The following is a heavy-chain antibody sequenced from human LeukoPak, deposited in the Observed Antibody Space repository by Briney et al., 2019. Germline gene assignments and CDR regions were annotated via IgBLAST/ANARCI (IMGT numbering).Heavy chain of an antibody. CDR1: EFTFSAHY. V-gene: IGHV3-72*01. CDR3: AKAFCSEKQCTLDS. Sequence: PGGSLRLSCAASEFTFSAHYMDWVRQAPGKGLEWVGRIREKVNSYTTVYAASVKGRFTISRDDSTNSVFLQMNSLKTEDTAVYYCAKAFCSEKQCTLDSWGQGTLVSVSS. J-gene: IGHJ4*02. CDR2: IREKVNSYTT. D-gene: IGHD3-3*01.